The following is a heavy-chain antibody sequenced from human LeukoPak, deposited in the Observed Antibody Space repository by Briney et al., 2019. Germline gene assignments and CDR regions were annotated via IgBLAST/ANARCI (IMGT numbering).Heavy chain of an antibody. Sequence: SETLFFTCTVSGVSISSYIWSWIRQPPGKGLEWIGYIYYSGSTNYNPSLKSRVTISVDTSKNQFSLKLSSVTAADTAVYYCARHHLTTVTVWDWPDYYNGMDVWGQGTTVTVSS. V-gene: IGHV4-59*08. CDR3: ARHHLTTVTVWDWPDYYNGMDV. CDR2: IYYSGST. D-gene: IGHD4-11*01. CDR1: GVSISSYI. J-gene: IGHJ6*02.